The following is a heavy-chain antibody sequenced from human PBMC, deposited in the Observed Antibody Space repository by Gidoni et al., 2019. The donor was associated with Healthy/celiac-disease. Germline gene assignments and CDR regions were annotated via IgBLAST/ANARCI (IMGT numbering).Heavy chain of an antibody. CDR3: AKDMGGLLWFGELFYYYYGMDV. CDR2: ISWNSGSI. Sequence: VQLVESGGGLVQPGRSLRLSCAASGFTFDDSAMHWVRQAPGKGLEWVSGISWNSGSIGYADSVKGRFNISRENAKKCLNLQMNRLRAEETALYYGAKDMGGLLWFGELFYYYYGMDVWGQGTTVTVSS. J-gene: IGHJ6*02. D-gene: IGHD3-10*01. CDR1: GFTFDDSA. V-gene: IGHV3-9*01.